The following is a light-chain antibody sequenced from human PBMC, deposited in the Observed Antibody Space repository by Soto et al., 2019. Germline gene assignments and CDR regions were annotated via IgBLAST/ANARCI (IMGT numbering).Light chain of an antibody. V-gene: IGKV3-15*01. J-gene: IGKJ1*01. Sequence: EIVMTQSPATLSVSPGERATLSCRASQSVSSNLAWYQQKPGQAPRLLIYCASTMATGIPARFSGSGSGKEFDLTISSRQSEDFAVYYCQQYNNWPPWTFGQGTKVEIK. CDR1: QSVSSN. CDR2: CAS. CDR3: QQYNNWPPWT.